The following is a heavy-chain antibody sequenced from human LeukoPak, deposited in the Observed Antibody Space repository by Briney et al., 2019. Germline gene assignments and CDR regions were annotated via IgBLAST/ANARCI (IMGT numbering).Heavy chain of an antibody. V-gene: IGHV1-2*02. CDR2: INPHSGGT. J-gene: IGHJ5*02. Sequence: ASVKVSCKASGYTFTGYYIHWVRQAPGQGLEWMGWINPHSGGTNYAQKFQGGVTMTRDTSISTAYMELSRLRSDDTAVYYCARDQAPRMITFGGPRRWFDPWGQGTLVTVSS. CDR3: ARDQAPRMITFGGPRRWFDP. D-gene: IGHD3-16*01. CDR1: GYTFTGYY.